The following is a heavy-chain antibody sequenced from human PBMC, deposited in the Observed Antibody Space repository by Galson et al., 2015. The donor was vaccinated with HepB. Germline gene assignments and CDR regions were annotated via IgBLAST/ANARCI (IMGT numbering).Heavy chain of an antibody. J-gene: IGHJ5*02. Sequence: SVKVSCKASGYTFTSYDISWVRQAPGQGLEWMGWISAYNGNTNYAQKLQGRVTMTTDTSTSTAYMELRSLRSDDTAVYYCARTLSTGYFDWLLSGGVGWFDPWGQGTLVTVSS. D-gene: IGHD3-9*01. CDR3: ARTLSTGYFDWLLSGGVGWFDP. V-gene: IGHV1-18*01. CDR1: GYTFTSYD. CDR2: ISAYNGNT.